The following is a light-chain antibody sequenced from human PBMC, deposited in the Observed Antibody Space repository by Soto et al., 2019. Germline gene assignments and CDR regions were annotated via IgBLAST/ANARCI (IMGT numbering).Light chain of an antibody. CDR2: TTS. V-gene: IGKV1-39*01. Sequence: DIQMTQSPSSLSASVGDRVTITCRTSQSINTYLNWYQQKPGKAPNLLIYTTSHLHSGDPSRFSGSGSGTDFTLTISSLQPEDFATYFCQQGDSTPYTFGQGTTLEIK. CDR1: QSINTY. CDR3: QQGDSTPYT. J-gene: IGKJ2*01.